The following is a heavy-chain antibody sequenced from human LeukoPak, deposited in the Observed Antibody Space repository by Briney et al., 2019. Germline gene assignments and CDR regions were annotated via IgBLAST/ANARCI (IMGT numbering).Heavy chain of an antibody. V-gene: IGHV5-51*01. Sequence: GESLKISGMGSGYRFISYWIGWVGQMTGKGLGWNRIIYSGDSDTRNSPSFQSQVTISADKTSSTAYLQWSSLKGSDTAMYFCARLELAAAGYWGQGTLVTVSS. J-gene: IGHJ4*02. CDR1: GYRFISYW. CDR2: IYSGDSDT. CDR3: ARLELAAAGY. D-gene: IGHD6-13*01.